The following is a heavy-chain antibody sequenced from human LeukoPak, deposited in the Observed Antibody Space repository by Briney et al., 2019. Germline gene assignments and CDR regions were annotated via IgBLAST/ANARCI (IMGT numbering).Heavy chain of an antibody. CDR3: ARGPDYGDYRLVDP. D-gene: IGHD4-17*01. V-gene: IGHV1-2*02. CDR2: INPNSGGT. J-gene: IGHJ5*02. Sequence: ASVKVSCKASGYTFTGYYMHWVRQAPGQGLEWMGWINPNSGGTNYAQKFQGRVTMTRDTSISTAYMELSRLRSDGTAVYYCARGPDYGDYRLVDPWGQGTLVTVSS. CDR1: GYTFTGYY.